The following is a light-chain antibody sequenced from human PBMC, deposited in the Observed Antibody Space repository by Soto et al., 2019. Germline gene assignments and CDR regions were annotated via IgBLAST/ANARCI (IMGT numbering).Light chain of an antibody. Sequence: AIRMTQSPSSFSASTGDRVTITCRASQGISSYLAWYQQKPGKAPKLLIYAASTLQSGVPSRFSGSGSGTDVTLTISSLQSEDFATYYCHQYYNYPRTFGQGTKVEIK. J-gene: IGKJ1*01. V-gene: IGKV1-8*01. CDR2: AAS. CDR1: QGISSY. CDR3: HQYYNYPRT.